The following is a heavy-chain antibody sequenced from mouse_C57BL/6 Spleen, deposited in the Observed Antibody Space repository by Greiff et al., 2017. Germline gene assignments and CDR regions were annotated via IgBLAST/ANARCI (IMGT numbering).Heavy chain of an antibody. CDR1: GYTFTSYW. CDR3: AREGDVVDY. Sequence: QVQLQQPGAELVKPGASVKMSCKASGYTFTSYWITWVKQRPGQGLEWIGDIYPGSGSTNYNEKFKSKATLTVDTSASTAYMQRSSLTSEDSAVYYCAREGDVVDYWGQGTTLTVSS. D-gene: IGHD3-3*01. J-gene: IGHJ2*01. CDR2: IYPGSGST. V-gene: IGHV1-55*01.